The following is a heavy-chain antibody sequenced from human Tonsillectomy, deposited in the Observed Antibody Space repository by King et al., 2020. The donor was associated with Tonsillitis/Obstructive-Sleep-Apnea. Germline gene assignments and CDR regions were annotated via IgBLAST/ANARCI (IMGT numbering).Heavy chain of an antibody. CDR1: GFTFSSYA. CDR3: ARGYSSGWYYFDY. Sequence: VQLVESGGGVVQPGRSLRLSCAASGFTFSSYAMHWVRQAPGKGLGWVAVISFDGSKKYYADSVKGRFTISRDHSKNTLYLQMNSLGAEDTAVYYCARGYSSGWYYFDYWGQGTLVTVSS. V-gene: IGHV3-30*01. CDR2: ISFDGSKK. J-gene: IGHJ4*02. D-gene: IGHD6-19*01.